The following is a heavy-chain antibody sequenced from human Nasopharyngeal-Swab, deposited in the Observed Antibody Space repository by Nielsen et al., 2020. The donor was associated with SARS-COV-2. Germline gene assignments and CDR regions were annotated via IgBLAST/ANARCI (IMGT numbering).Heavy chain of an antibody. Sequence: RQAPGKGLEWVSYISSSGSTIYYADSVKGRFTISRDNAKNSLYLQMNSLRAEDTAVYYCAREGRFLDYYYYGMDVWGQGTTVTVSS. CDR3: AREGRFLDYYYYGMDV. J-gene: IGHJ6*02. CDR2: ISSSGSTI. V-gene: IGHV3-11*04. D-gene: IGHD3-3*01.